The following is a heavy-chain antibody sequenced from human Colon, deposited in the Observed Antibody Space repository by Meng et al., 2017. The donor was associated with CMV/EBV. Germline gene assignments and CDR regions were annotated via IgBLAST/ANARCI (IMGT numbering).Heavy chain of an antibody. CDR1: GFSFSPDVES. Sequence: QIPLKESGPTLVKPTQTLTLTCSFSGFSFSPDVESVGWIRQPPGKAPEWLVLIHGRGVPQYSPSLQSRLTATRDIYKKEVVLTMINMAPVDTATYYCVHRYVSSSGEVSWGPGILVTVSS. CDR3: VHRYVSSSGEVS. D-gene: IGHD3-10*02. CDR2: IHGRGVP. V-gene: IGHV2-5*01. J-gene: IGHJ5*02.